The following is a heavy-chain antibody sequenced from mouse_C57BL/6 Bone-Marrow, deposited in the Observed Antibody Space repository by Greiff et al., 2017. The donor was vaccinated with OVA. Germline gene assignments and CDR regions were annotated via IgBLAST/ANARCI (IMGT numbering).Heavy chain of an antibody. Sequence: QVQLQQSGAELARPGASVKLSCKASGYTFTSFGISWVKQRTGQGLEWIGEIYPRSGNTYYNEKFKGKATLTADKSSSTAYMELRSLTSEDSAVYFCARDSDYDGDWFAYWGQGTLVTVSA. V-gene: IGHV1-81*01. J-gene: IGHJ3*01. D-gene: IGHD2-4*01. CDR1: GYTFTSFG. CDR2: IYPRSGNT. CDR3: ARDSDYDGDWFAY.